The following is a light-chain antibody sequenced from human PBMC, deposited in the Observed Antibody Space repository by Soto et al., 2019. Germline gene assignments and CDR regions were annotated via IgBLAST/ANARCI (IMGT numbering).Light chain of an antibody. CDR1: SSNIGSNY. CDR3: AAWDDSLSGPE. V-gene: IGLV1-47*01. J-gene: IGLJ3*02. CDR2: RNN. Sequence: VLTQPPSASGTPGQRVTISCSGSSSNIGSNYVYWYQQLPGTAPKLLIYRNNQRPSGVPDRFSGSKSGTSASLAISGLRSEDEADYYCAAWDDSLSGPEFGGGTKLTVL.